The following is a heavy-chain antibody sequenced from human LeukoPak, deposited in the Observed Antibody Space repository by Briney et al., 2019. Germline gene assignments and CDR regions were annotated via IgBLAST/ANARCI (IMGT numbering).Heavy chain of an antibody. D-gene: IGHD6-13*01. J-gene: IGHJ4*02. V-gene: IGHV4-4*02. Sequence: EPSGTLSLTCDVSGDSVTSSNWWSRVRQPPGQGLEWIGEVYHSGRTNYNPSLTSRVTISLDKSNNQISLNLSSVTAADTAVYFCARSRAAAGTRDFDYWGQGNQVTVPS. CDR3: ARSRAAAGTRDFDY. CDR2: VYHSGRT. CDR1: GDSVTSSNW.